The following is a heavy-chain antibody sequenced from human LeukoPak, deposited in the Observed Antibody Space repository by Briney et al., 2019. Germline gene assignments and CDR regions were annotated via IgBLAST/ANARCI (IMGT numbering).Heavy chain of an antibody. Sequence: ASVKVSCKASGGTFSSYAISWVRQAPGQGLEWMGGIIPIFGTANYAQKFQGRVTITADESTSTAYMELSSLRSEDTAVYYCARGRKTHMYYYDSRDFDYWGQGTLVTVSS. D-gene: IGHD3-22*01. CDR2: IIPIFGTA. V-gene: IGHV1-69*13. CDR3: ARGRKTHMYYYDSRDFDY. J-gene: IGHJ4*02. CDR1: GGTFSSYA.